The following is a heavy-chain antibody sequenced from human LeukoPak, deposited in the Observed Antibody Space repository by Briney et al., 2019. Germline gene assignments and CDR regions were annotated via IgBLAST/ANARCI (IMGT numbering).Heavy chain of an antibody. J-gene: IGHJ6*02. CDR2: IKQDGTDK. Sequence: GGSLRLSCAASGFPFSSYWMSWVRQAPGKGLEWVANIKQDGTDKYYVDSVKGRFTISRDDAKTSLYLQMNSLRAEDTAVYYCARETFMDVWGQGTTVTVSS. V-gene: IGHV3-7*05. CDR1: GFPFSSYW. D-gene: IGHD2/OR15-2a*01. CDR3: ARETFMDV.